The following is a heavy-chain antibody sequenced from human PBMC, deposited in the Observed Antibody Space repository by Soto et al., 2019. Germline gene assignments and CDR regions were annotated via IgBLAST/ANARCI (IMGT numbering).Heavy chain of an antibody. Sequence: ASVKVSCKASGYTFTSYGISWVRQAPGQGLEWMGWISAYNGNTNYAQKLQGRVTMTTDTSTSTAYMELRSLRSDDTAVYYCARGTIFGVVIPHFDYWGQGTLVTVSS. D-gene: IGHD3-3*01. V-gene: IGHV1-18*01. CDR2: ISAYNGNT. CDR1: GYTFTSYG. J-gene: IGHJ4*02. CDR3: ARGTIFGVVIPHFDY.